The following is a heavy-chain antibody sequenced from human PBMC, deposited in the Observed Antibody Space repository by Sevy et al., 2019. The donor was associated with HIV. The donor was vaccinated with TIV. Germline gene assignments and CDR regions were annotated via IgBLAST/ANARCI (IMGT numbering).Heavy chain of an antibody. D-gene: IGHD3-16*01. J-gene: IGHJ4*02. Sequence: SETLSLKCSVSGYSISSGFYWGWIRQSPGEGLEWIGSMYHTGGAFYTPSLMRRVTISLDTSKNQFSLKLTSMTAADTAIYYCARIGGSHRYFDTWGQGTLVTVSS. CDR3: ARIGGSHRYFDT. V-gene: IGHV4-38-2*01. CDR1: GYSISSGFY. CDR2: MYHTGGA.